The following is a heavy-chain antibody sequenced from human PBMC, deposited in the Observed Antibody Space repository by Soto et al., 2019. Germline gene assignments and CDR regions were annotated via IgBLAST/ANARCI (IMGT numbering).Heavy chain of an antibody. J-gene: IGHJ4*02. Sequence: GGSLRLSCAASGFTFDDYAMHWVRQAPGKGLEWVSGISWNSGSIDYVDSVKGRFTISRDNAKNSLYLQMNSLRAEDTALYYCAKDTVYGSGSYYNGYDYWGQGTLVTVSS. V-gene: IGHV3-9*01. CDR2: ISWNSGSI. CDR1: GFTFDDYA. D-gene: IGHD3-10*01. CDR3: AKDTVYGSGSYYNGYDY.